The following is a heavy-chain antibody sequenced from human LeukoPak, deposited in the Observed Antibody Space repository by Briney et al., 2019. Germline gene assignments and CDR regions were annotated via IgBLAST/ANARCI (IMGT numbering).Heavy chain of an antibody. CDR3: AKDPSVAVAGTLDY. D-gene: IGHD6-19*01. Sequence: PGGSLRLSCAASGFTFSSYAMSWVRQAPGKGLEWVSAISGSGGSTYCADSVKGRFTISRDNSKNTLYLQMNSLRAEDTAVYYCAKDPSVAVAGTLDYWGQGTLVTVSS. V-gene: IGHV3-23*01. J-gene: IGHJ4*02. CDR1: GFTFSSYA. CDR2: ISGSGGST.